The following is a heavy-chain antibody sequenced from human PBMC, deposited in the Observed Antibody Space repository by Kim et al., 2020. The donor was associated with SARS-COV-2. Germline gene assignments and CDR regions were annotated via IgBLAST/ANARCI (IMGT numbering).Heavy chain of an antibody. CDR2: SGGT. CDR3: ARDSQAAS. V-gene: IGHV1-2*02. Sequence: SGGTNYAQKVQGRVTMTRDTSISTAYMELSNLRYDDTAVYYCARDSQAASWGQGTLVTVSS. J-gene: IGHJ5*02. D-gene: IGHD6-25*01.